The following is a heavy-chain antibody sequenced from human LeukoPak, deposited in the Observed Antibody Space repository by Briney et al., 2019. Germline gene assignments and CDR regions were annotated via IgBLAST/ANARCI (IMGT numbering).Heavy chain of an antibody. CDR3: ARASYSYDINGWVPFDY. CDR2: IYHSGST. Sequence: SETLSLTCAVSGGSISSSNWWSWVRQPPGKGLEWIGEIYHSGSTNYNPSLKSRVTISVDKSKNQFSLRLSSVTAADTAVYYCARASYSYDINGWVPFDYWGQGTLVTVSS. CDR1: GGSISSSNW. D-gene: IGHD3-22*01. J-gene: IGHJ4*02. V-gene: IGHV4-4*02.